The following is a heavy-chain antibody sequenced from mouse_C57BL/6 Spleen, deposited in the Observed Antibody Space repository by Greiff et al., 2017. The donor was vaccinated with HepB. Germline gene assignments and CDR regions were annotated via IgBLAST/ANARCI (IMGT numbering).Heavy chain of an antibody. CDR2: ISSGSSTI. V-gene: IGHV5-17*01. D-gene: IGHD1-1*01. CDR1: GFTFSDYG. Sequence: EVMLVESGGGLVKPGGSLKLSCAASGFTFSDYGMHWVRQAPEKGLEWVAYISSGSSTIYYADTVKGRFTISRDNAKNTLFLQMTSLRSEDTAMYYCARRPYYYGSRSGYFDVWGTGTTVTVSS. CDR3: ARRPYYYGSRSGYFDV. J-gene: IGHJ1*03.